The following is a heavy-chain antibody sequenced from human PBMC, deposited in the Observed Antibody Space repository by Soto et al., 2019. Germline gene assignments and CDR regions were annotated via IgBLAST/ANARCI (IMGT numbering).Heavy chain of an antibody. CDR3: AHSPLAVARRREYYFDY. CDR1: GFSLSTSGVG. D-gene: IGHD6-19*01. Sequence: SGPTLVNPTQTLTLTCTFSGFSLSTSGVGVGWIRQPPGEALEWLALIYWDDDKRYSPSLKSRLTITKDTSKNQVVLTMTNMDPVDTATYYCAHSPLAVARRREYYFDYWGQGTLVTVSS. CDR2: IYWDDDK. V-gene: IGHV2-5*02. J-gene: IGHJ4*02.